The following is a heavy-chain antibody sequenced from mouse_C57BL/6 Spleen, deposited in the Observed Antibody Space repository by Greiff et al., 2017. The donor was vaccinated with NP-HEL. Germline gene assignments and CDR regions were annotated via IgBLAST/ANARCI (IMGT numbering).Heavy chain of an antibody. CDR1: GYTFTSYW. J-gene: IGHJ1*03. D-gene: IGHD2-5*01. CDR2: IHPNSGST. Sequence: VQLQQSGAELVKPGASVKLSCKASGYTFTSYWMHWVKQRPGQGLEWIGMIHPNSGSTNYNEKFKSKATLTVDKSSSTAYMQLSSLTSEDSAVYYCARYYSNSYWYFEVWGTGTTVTVSS. V-gene: IGHV1-64*01. CDR3: ARYYSNSYWYFEV.